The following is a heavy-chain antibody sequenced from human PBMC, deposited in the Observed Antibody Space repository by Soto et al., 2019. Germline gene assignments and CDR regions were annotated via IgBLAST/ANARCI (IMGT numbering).Heavy chain of an antibody. CDR1: GYTXIGYY. Sequence: SXKVSFTASGYTXIGYYINLVRQAPGQGLEWMGWINPNSGGTNYAQRFQGWATMTRDRSISTAYMELSRLRSGDTAVYYCAREPATAKPEGVDFWGQGALVTVSS. CDR3: AREPATAKPEGVDF. CDR2: INPNSGGT. D-gene: IGHD1-1*01. V-gene: IGHV1-2*04. J-gene: IGHJ4*02.